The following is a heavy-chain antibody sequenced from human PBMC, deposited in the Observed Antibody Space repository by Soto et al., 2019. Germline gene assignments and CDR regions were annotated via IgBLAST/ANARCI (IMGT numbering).Heavy chain of an antibody. J-gene: IGHJ6*02. CDR1: GFTFSSYT. Sequence: GGSLRLSCAASGFTFSSYTMHWVRQAPGKGLEYVSTITTNGGSTYYANSVKGRFTISRDNSKNTLYLQMNSLRAEDTAVYYCAKGGVTQWLVYYGMDVWGQGTTVTVSS. D-gene: IGHD6-19*01. V-gene: IGHV3-64*01. CDR3: AKGGVTQWLVYYGMDV. CDR2: ITTNGGST.